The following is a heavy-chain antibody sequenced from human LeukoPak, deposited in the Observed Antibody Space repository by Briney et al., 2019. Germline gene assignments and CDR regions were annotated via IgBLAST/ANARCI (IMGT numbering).Heavy chain of an antibody. CDR3: ASQISSRTLWFDP. V-gene: IGHV4-38-2*01. CDR1: RASISSPYY. CDR2: MFHTGST. D-gene: IGHD2-2*01. Sequence: PSETLSLTCAVSRASISSPYYWAWIRQSPGKGLECIGSMFHTGSTYYNPSLKSRVTISLDTSQNQFSLKMRSVTAADTAVYYCASQISSRTLWFDPWGQGILVSVSS. J-gene: IGHJ5*02.